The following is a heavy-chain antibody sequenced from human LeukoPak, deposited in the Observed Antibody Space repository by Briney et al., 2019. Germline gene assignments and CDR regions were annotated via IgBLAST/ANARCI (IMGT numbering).Heavy chain of an antibody. CDR2: IYPGDSDT. CDR1: GYSFTSYW. J-gene: IGHJ1*01. V-gene: IGHV5-51*01. Sequence: GESLKVSCKGSGYSFTSYWIGWVRQMPGKGLEWMGIIYPGDSDTRYSPSFQGQVTISADKSISTAYLQWSSLKASDTAMYYCARGSTAGYNSSWYGFRNWGQGTLVSVSS. D-gene: IGHD6-13*01. CDR3: ARGSTAGYNSSWYGFRN.